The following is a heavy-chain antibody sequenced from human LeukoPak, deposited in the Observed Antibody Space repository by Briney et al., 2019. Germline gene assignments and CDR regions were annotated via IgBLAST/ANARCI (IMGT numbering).Heavy chain of an antibody. CDR1: GFTFSSYW. J-gene: IGHJ4*02. CDR2: LNSVGSIT. CDR3: AREGANGWYYFDY. D-gene: IGHD2-8*01. V-gene: IGHV3-74*01. Sequence: PGGPLRLSCAASGFTFSSYWMHWLRQAPGKGLVWVSRLNSVGSITSNADSVKGRLNISRGNAKNTLYLQMNSLRAEDTAVYYCAREGANGWYYFDYWGQGTLVTVSS.